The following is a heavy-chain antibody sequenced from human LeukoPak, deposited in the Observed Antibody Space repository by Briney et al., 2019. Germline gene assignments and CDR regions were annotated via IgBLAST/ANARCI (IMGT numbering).Heavy chain of an antibody. CDR3: ARDKGFGGSSFDY. CDR1: GFMFNNYW. CDR2: IRQDGSDK. D-gene: IGHD3-10*01. Sequence: PGGSLRLSCVVSGFMFNNYWMSWVRQAPGKGLEWVATIRQDGSDKYFLDSVKGGVTISRDNAENSLYLQMNSLRAEDTAVYYCARDKGFGGSSFDYWGQGTLVSVSS. V-gene: IGHV3-7*01. J-gene: IGHJ4*02.